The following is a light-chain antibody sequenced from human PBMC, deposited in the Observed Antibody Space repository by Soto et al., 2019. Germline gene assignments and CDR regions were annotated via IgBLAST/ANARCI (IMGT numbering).Light chain of an antibody. CDR2: DVS. CDR3: SSYTTTYTWM. J-gene: IGLJ3*02. V-gene: IGLV2-14*01. CDR1: RSDVGYYDY. Sequence: QSALTQPASVSGSPGQSITISGTGTRSDVGYYDYVSWYQQHPGKAPTLVIYDVSHRPSGVSDRFSGSKSGNTASLTISGLQAEDEGDYYFSSYTTTYTWMFGGGTKLTVL.